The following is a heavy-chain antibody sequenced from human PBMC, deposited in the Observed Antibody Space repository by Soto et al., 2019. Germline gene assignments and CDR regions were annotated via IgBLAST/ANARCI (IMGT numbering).Heavy chain of an antibody. J-gene: IGHJ6*02. Sequence: SETLSLTCSVSGYSVSSSDYYWAWIRQPPGKGLEWIGSMLYSGLTYYNPSLKSRVTLSVDTSKNQFSVRLNSVTASDTAVYYCAPLSVSLSGPYGIHVWGQGTTVTVSS. D-gene: IGHD2-15*01. CDR1: GYSVSSSDYY. CDR3: APLSVSLSGPYGIHV. V-gene: IGHV4-39*01. CDR2: MLYSGLT.